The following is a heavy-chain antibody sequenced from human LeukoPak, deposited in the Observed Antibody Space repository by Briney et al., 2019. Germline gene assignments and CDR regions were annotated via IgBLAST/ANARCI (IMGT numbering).Heavy chain of an antibody. V-gene: IGHV4-61*08. CDR3: TRDIGYYDSSGYFWYFDL. D-gene: IGHD3-22*01. CDR1: GGSIRSGDYY. Sequence: SETPSLTCTVSGGSIRSGDYYWSWIRQPPGKGLEWIGYIYYSGSTNYNPSLKSRVTISVDTSKNQFSLKLSSVTAADTAVYYCTRDIGYYDSSGYFWYFDLWGRGTLVTVSS. J-gene: IGHJ2*01. CDR2: IYYSGST.